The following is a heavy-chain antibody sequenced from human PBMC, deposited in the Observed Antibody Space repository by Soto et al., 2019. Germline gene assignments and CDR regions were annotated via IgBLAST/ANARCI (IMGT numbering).Heavy chain of an antibody. CDR2: IYSGGST. J-gene: IGHJ4*02. V-gene: IGHV3-53*02. D-gene: IGHD3-10*01. Sequence: EVQLVETGGGLIQPGGSLRLSCAASGFTVSSNYMSWVRQAPGKGLEWVSVIYSGGSTYYADSVKGRFTISRDNSKNTLYLQMNSLRAEDTAVYYCARDSGPTPYYYGSGSEYWGQGTLVTVSS. CDR3: ARDSGPTPYYYGSGSEY. CDR1: GFTVSSNY.